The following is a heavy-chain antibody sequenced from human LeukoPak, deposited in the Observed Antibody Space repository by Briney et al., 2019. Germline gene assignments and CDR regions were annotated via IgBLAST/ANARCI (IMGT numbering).Heavy chain of an antibody. V-gene: IGHV3-23*01. D-gene: IGHD2-2*01. CDR3: TTNPRTSCCLFDS. Sequence: GGSLRLSCAASGFTFSFYAMSWVRQAPGEGLEWVSAISGSGSSTYYADSVKGRFTISRDNSKNTLYLQMNSLRTEDTAVYYCTTNPRTSCCLFDSWGQGTLVTVSS. CDR1: GFTFSFYA. J-gene: IGHJ4*02. CDR2: ISGSGSST.